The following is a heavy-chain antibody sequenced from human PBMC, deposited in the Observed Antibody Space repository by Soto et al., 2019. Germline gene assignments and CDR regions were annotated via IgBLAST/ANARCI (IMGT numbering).Heavy chain of an antibody. V-gene: IGHV1-18*04. J-gene: IGHJ4*02. CDR2: ISAYNGNT. CDR3: GRVLWVLTGSHYFDY. Sequence: ASVKVSWKAAGYTFTSYGISWGRQAPGQGLEWMGWISAYNGNTNYAQKLQGRVTMTTDTSTSTAYMELRSLRSDDTAVYYCGRVLWVLTGSHYFDYWGQGTLVTVSS. CDR1: GYTFTSYG. D-gene: IGHD3-9*01.